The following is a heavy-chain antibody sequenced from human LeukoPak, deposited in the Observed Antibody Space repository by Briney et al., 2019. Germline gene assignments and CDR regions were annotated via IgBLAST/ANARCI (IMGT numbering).Heavy chain of an antibody. CDR1: GGTFSSYA. D-gene: IGHD3-10*01. J-gene: IGHJ5*02. CDR2: IIPILGIA. V-gene: IGHV1-69*04. Sequence: GASAKVSCKASGGTFSSYAISWVRQAPGQGLEWMGRIIPILGIANYAQKFQGRVTITADKSTSTAYMELSSLRSEDTAVYYCARDHYYGSGRWDWFDPWGQGTLVTVSS. CDR3: ARDHYYGSGRWDWFDP.